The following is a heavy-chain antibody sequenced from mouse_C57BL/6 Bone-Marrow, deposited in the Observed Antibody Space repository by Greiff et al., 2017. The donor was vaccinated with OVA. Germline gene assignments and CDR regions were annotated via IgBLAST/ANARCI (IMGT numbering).Heavy chain of an antibody. CDR3: TRGLLCGAMDY. D-gene: IGHD2-1*01. CDR1: GYTFTDYE. CDR2: IDPETGGT. Sequence: QVQLQQSGAELVRPGASVTLSCKASGYTFTDYEMHWVKQTPVHGLEWIGAIDPETGGTAYNQKFKGKAILTADKSSSTAYMELRSLTSEDSAVYYCTRGLLCGAMDYSGQGTSVTVSS. V-gene: IGHV1-15*01. J-gene: IGHJ4*01.